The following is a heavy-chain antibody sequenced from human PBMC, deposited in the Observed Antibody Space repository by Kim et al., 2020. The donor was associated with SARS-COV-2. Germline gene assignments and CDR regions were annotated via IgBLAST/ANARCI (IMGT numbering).Heavy chain of an antibody. J-gene: IGHJ6*02. CDR3: ARDPPRNYYYYGMDV. Sequence: SVKVSCKASGGTFSSYAISWVRQAPGQGLEWMGGIIPIFGTANYAQKFQGRVTITADESTSTAYMELSSLRSEDTAVYYCARDPPRNYYYYGMDVWGQGTTVTVSS. V-gene: IGHV1-69*13. CDR2: IIPIFGTA. CDR1: GGTFSSYA.